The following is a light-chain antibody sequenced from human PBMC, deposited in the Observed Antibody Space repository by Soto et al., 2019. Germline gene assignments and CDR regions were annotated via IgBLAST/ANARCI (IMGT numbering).Light chain of an antibody. V-gene: IGKV1-13*02. CDR1: QGISSA. Sequence: AIQLTQSPSSLSASLGDRVTITCRASQGISSALAWYQQKPGKAPKLLIYDASSLESGVPSRFSGSGSGTDFTLTISSLQPEDFATYYCQQFNSYPNTVGQGTRLEIK. CDR3: QQFNSYPNT. CDR2: DAS. J-gene: IGKJ5*01.